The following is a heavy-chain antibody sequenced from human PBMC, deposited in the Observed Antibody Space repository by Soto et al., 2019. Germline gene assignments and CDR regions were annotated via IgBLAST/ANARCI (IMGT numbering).Heavy chain of an antibody. J-gene: IGHJ4*02. CDR2: VYYSGNT. D-gene: IGHD2-21*02. Sequence: HVQLLESGPGLVKPSETMSITCTVSGGSVDSGRYYWSWIRQPPGKGLEWIGYVYYSGNTNYNPSLQSRVTMSIDTSKNQFSLDLTSVTAADTAIYYCARSSCGGRDCYLFDLWGQGTLVTVSS. V-gene: IGHV4-61*01. CDR1: GGSVDSGRYY. CDR3: ARSSCGGRDCYLFDL.